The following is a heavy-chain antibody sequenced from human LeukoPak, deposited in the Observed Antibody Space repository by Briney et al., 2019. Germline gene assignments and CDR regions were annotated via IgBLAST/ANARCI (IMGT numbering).Heavy chain of an antibody. J-gene: IGHJ3*02. Sequence: GESLKISCKGSGYSFTIYWIGWVRQMPGKGLEWMGIIYPGDSDTRYSPSFQGQVTISADKSISTAYLQWSSLKASDTAMYYCARLPYYYGSGPAFDIWGQGTMVTVSS. CDR1: GYSFTIYW. CDR3: ARLPYYYGSGPAFDI. V-gene: IGHV5-51*01. CDR2: IYPGDSDT. D-gene: IGHD3-10*01.